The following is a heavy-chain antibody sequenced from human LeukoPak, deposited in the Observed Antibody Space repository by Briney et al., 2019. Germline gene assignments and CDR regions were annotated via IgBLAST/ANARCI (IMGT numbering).Heavy chain of an antibody. CDR1: GVSISSGDYY. D-gene: IGHD2-2*02. J-gene: IGHJ6*02. CDR2: IYYSGST. Sequence: SQTLSLTCTVSGVSISSGDYYWSWLRQPPGKGLEWIVYIYYSGSTYYNPSLKSRVTISVDTSKNQFSLKLSSVTAADTAVYYCARDTVVPAAIPVRPRAYYYGMDVWGQGTTVTVSS. V-gene: IGHV4-30-4*01. CDR3: ARDTVVPAAIPVRPRAYYYGMDV.